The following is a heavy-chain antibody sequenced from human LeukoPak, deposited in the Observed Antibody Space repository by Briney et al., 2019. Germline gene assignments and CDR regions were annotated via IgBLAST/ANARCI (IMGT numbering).Heavy chain of an antibody. CDR3: ARVLYSYAKTYYFDY. J-gene: IGHJ4*02. Sequence: SETLSLTCTVSGGSISSYYWSWIRQPPGKGLEWIGYIYYSGSTNYNPPLKSRVTISVDTSKNQFSLKLSSVTAADTAVYYCARVLYSYAKTYYFDYWGQGTLVTVSS. CDR1: GGSISSYY. D-gene: IGHD5-18*01. CDR2: IYYSGST. V-gene: IGHV4-59*01.